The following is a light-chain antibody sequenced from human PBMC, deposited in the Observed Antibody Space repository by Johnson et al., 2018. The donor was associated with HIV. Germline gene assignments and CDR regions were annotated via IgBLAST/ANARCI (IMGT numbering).Light chain of an antibody. Sequence: QSVLTQPPSVSAAPGQKVTISCSGSTSNIGKSYVSWYQQLPGTAPKLLIYDNNRRPSGTPDRFSGSKSGTSATLAITGLQTGDEADYYCGAWDSSLSAYVFGTGTQVTV. CDR2: DNN. CDR1: TSNIGKSY. CDR3: GAWDSSLSAYV. V-gene: IGLV1-51*01. J-gene: IGLJ1*01.